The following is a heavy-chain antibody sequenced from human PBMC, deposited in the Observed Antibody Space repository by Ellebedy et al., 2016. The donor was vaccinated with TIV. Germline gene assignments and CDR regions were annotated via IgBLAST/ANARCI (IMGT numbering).Heavy chain of an antibody. V-gene: IGHV1-46*01. CDR1: EYTFTNFL. J-gene: IGHJ4*02. CDR3: ATERSATYFFDY. D-gene: IGHD1-1*01. Sequence: AASVKVSCKASEYTFTNFLIHWVRQAPAQELERMGVINPGSGYTGYAQKFQDRVTITRDTSTNTVYMALGSLRSDDTAVYYCATERSATYFFDYWGQGTLVTVSS. CDR2: INPGSGYT.